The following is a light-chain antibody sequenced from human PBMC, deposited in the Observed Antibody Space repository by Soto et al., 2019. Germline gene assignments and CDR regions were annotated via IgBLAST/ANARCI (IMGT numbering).Light chain of an antibody. CDR1: ALPKKY. Sequence: SYELTQPPSVSVSLGQMATITCSGEALPKKYAYRNQQKPGQFPVLVIYKYSERPPGIPERFSGSSSGTIVTLTISGVQAEDEADYYCLSADSSGTYFVVFGGGTKLTVL. J-gene: IGLJ2*01. CDR2: KYS. CDR3: LSADSSGTYFVV. V-gene: IGLV3-16*01.